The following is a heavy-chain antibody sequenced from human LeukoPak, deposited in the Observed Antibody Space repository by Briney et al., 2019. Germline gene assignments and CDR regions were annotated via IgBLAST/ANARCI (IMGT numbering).Heavy chain of an antibody. CDR1: GGSISSYY. D-gene: IGHD7-27*01. J-gene: IGHJ4*02. V-gene: IGHV4-59*12. Sequence: SETLSLTCTVSGGSISSYYWSWIRQPPGKGLEWIGYIYYSGSTNYNPSLKSRVTMSVDTPKNQFSLKLSSVTAADTAVYYCAREVTGHDYWGQGTLVTVSS. CDR2: IYYSGST. CDR3: AREVTGHDY.